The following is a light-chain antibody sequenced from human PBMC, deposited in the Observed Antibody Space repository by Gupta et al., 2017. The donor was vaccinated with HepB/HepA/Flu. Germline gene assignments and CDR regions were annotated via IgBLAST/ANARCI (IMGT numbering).Light chain of an antibody. CDR2: DVR. V-gene: IGLV2-11*01. J-gene: IGLJ3*02. CDR1: SSDVGGYNY. CDR3: CSYAGSYTWV. Sequence: QSALTQPLSASASPGQSVTISCTGTSSDVGGYNYVSWYQQHPGKAPKLMIYDVRKRPSGVPDRFSGSKSGNTASLTISGLQAEDEADYYCCSYAGSYTWVFGGGTKLTVL.